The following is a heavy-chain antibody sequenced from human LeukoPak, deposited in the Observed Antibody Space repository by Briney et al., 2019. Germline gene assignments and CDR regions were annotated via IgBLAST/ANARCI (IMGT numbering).Heavy chain of an antibody. CDR2: INSDGSST. CDR1: GFTFSSYW. CDR3: ARDKMGGRPDY. D-gene: IGHD1-26*01. J-gene: IGHJ4*02. Sequence: HPGGSLRLSCAASGFTFSSYWMHWVRHAPGKGLVWVSRINSDGSSTNYADSVKGRFTISRDNAKNTLYLQMNSLRAEDTAVYYCARDKMGGRPDYWGQGTLVTVSS. V-gene: IGHV3-74*01.